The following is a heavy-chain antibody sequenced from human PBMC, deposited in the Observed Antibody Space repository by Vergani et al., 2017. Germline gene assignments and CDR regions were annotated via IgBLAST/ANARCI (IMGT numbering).Heavy chain of an antibody. CDR2: ISGTGGFT. V-gene: IGHV3-23*01. CDR1: GFSFKDYA. Sequence: EVRLLESGGDLLQPGESLKISCAVSGFSFKDYAMIWVRQAPGKGLEWVSGISGTGGFTFYADSVKGRFTISRDNYKNTLYLQMSSLRADDTAVYYCAKSASVSMSLPNWFESWGQGTHVTVS. J-gene: IGHJ5*01. CDR3: AKSASVSMSLPNWFES.